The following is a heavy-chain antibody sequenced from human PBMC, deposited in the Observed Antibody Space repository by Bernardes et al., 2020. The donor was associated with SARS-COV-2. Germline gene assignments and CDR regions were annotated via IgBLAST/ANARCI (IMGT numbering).Heavy chain of an antibody. D-gene: IGHD6-19*01. CDR2: IYYSGST. CDR1: GGSISSSSYY. CDR3: ARHRYVQWLASSFDY. Sequence: SEPLSLTCTVSGGSISSSSYYWGWIRQPPGKGLEWIGSIYYSGSTYYNPSLKSRVTISVDTSKNQFSLKLSSVTAADTAVYYCARHRYVQWLASSFDYWGQGTLVTVSS. V-gene: IGHV4-39*01. J-gene: IGHJ4*02.